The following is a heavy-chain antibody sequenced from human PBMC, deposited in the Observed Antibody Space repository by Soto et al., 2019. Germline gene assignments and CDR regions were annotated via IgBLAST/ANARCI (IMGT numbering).Heavy chain of an antibody. CDR2: IYSGDST. V-gene: IGHV3-53*01. CDR1: GFTVSNYY. D-gene: IGHD1-26*01. Sequence: EVKLVESGGGLIQPGGSLRLSCAASGFTVSNYYMTWVRQAPGKGPEWVSVIYSGDSTFYADSVKGRFPISRDTSKNTLYLQMNSLRAEDTAVYYCVRQYSGSLDSWGQGTLVTVSS. CDR3: VRQYSGSLDS. J-gene: IGHJ4*02.